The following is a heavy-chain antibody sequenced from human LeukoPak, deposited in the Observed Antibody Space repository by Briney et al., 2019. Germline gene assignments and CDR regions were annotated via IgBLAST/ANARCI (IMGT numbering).Heavy chain of an antibody. CDR1: GFTFSSYS. V-gene: IGHV3-21*01. J-gene: IGHJ3*02. CDR2: ISSSSSSYI. CDR3: AVNLGCSSTSCYPYAFDI. Sequence: GGSLRLSCAASGFTFSSYSMNWVRQAPGKGLEWVSSISSSSSSYIYYADSVKGRFTISRDNAKNSLYLQMNSLRAEDTAVYYCAVNLGCSSTSCYPYAFDIWGQGTMVTVSS. D-gene: IGHD2-2*01.